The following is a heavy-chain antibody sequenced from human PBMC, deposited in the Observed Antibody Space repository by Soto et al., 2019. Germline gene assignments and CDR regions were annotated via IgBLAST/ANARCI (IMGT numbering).Heavy chain of an antibody. J-gene: IGHJ5*02. CDR3: AREKDYYDSTANWFDP. CDR2: IYYSGST. Sequence: SETLSLTCTVSGGSISSYYWSWVRQPPGKGLEWIGYIYYSGSTNYNPSLKSRVTISVDTSKNQFSLKLSSVTAADTAVYYCAREKDYYDSTANWFDPWGQGTLVTVSS. D-gene: IGHD3-22*01. V-gene: IGHV4-59*01. CDR1: GGSISSYY.